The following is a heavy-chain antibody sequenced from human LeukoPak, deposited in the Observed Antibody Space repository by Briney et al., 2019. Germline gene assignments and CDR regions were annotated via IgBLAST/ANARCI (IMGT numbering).Heavy chain of an antibody. Sequence: PGGSLRLSCAASGFTFSSYGMHWVRQAPQAPGKGLEWVAFIRYDGSNKYYADSVKGRFTISKDSSKNTLGLQMNSLRTEDTAVYYCARGSQYNILTGFIVGAMDDFGYWGQGTLVTVSS. V-gene: IGHV3-30*02. D-gene: IGHD3-9*01. J-gene: IGHJ4*02. CDR3: ARGSQYNILTGFIVGAMDDFGY. CDR2: IRYDGSNK. CDR1: GFTFSSYG.